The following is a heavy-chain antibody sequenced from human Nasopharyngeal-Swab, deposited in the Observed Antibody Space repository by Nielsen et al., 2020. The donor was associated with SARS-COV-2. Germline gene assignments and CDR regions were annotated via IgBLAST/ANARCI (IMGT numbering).Heavy chain of an antibody. J-gene: IGHJ4*02. Sequence: SETLSLTCTVSGGSISSGGYYWSWIRQHPGKGLEWIGYIYYSGSTYYNPSLKSRVTISVDTSKNQFSLKLSFVTAADTAVYYCASLPRIAAAGTGNDYWGQGTLVTVSS. CDR2: IYYSGST. D-gene: IGHD6-13*01. CDR1: GGSISSGGYY. V-gene: IGHV4-31*03. CDR3: ASLPRIAAAGTGNDY.